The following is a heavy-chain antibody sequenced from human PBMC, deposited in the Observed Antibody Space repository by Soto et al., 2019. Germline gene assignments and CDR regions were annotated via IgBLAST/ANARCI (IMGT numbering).Heavy chain of an antibody. D-gene: IGHD1-7*01. J-gene: IGHJ4*02. V-gene: IGHV4-59*08. CDR2: IYYSGST. CDR3: ARHGPSNWNYADTFDY. CDR1: GGSISSYY. Sequence: SETLSLTCTVSGGSISSYYWSWIRQPPGKGLEWIGYIYYSGSTNYNPSLKSRVTISVDTSKNQFSLKLSSVTAADTAVYYCARHGPSNWNYADTFDYWGQGTLVTASS.